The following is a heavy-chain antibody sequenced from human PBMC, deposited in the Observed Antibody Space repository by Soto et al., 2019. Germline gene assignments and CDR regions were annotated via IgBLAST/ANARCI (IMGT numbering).Heavy chain of an antibody. Sequence: EVQLVESGGGLVQPGGSLRLSCAASGFTFRTYWMSWVRQAPGKGWEWVANIKQDGSERYYVDSVKGRFTISRDNAKNSLYLQMDSLRAEDTAVYYCARVSRPFGVPLDFDYWGQGTLVTVSS. CDR1: GFTFRTYW. J-gene: IGHJ4*02. CDR2: IKQDGSER. D-gene: IGHD3-3*01. CDR3: ARVSRPFGVPLDFDY. V-gene: IGHV3-7*01.